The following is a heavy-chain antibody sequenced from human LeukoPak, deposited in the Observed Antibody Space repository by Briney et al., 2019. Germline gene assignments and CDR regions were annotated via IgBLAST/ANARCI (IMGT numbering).Heavy chain of an antibody. D-gene: IGHD6-13*01. J-gene: IGHJ6*02. Sequence: ASVKVSCKASGYTFTSYGINWVRQATGQGLEWMGWMNPNSGNTGYAQKFQGRVTMTRNTSISTAYVELSSLRSEDTAVYYCARDPYSSSWYTYYYYGMDVWGQGTTVTVSS. CDR3: ARDPYSSSWYTYYYYGMDV. CDR1: GYTFTSYG. CDR2: MNPNSGNT. V-gene: IGHV1-8*01.